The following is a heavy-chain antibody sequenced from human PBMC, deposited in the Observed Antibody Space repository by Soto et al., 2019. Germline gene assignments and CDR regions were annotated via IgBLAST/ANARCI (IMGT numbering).Heavy chain of an antibody. CDR3: ARVWRVVVAAPDAFDI. J-gene: IGHJ3*02. CDR1: GGSISSGGYY. D-gene: IGHD2-15*01. V-gene: IGHV4-31*03. Sequence: QVQLQESGPGLVKPSQTLSLTCTVSGGSISSGGYYWSWIRQHPGKGLEWIGYIYYSGSTYYNPSLKSRVTISVDTSKNQFSLKLSSVTAADTAVYYCARVWRVVVAAPDAFDIWGQGTMVTVSS. CDR2: IYYSGST.